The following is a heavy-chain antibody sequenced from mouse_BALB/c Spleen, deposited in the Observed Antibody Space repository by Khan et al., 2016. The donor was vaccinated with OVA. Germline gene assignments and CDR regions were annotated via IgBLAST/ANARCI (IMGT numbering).Heavy chain of an antibody. CDR2: INTYTGET. CDR1: GYTFTNYG. D-gene: IGHD2-10*01. Sequence: QIQLVQSGPELKKPGETVKISCKASGYTFTNYGMHWVKQSPGKALKWMGWINTYTGETTYADDFKGRFAFSLETSASTAYLQINNLKNEDTATYFCARPPYFPCTLDYWGQGTSVTVSS. V-gene: IGHV9-3-1*01. J-gene: IGHJ4*01. CDR3: ARPPYFPCTLDY.